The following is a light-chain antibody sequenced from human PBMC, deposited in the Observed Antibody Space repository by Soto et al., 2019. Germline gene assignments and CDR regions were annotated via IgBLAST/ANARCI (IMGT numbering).Light chain of an antibody. CDR3: QQLNSYPLT. CDR2: KAS. Sequence: DIQMTQSPSTLSAYVGDRVTITCRASQSISSWLAWYQQKPGKAPKLLIFKASTLQSGVPSRFSGSGSGTEFTLTISGLQPDDFATYYCQQLNSYPLTFGGGTKVDIK. J-gene: IGKJ4*01. V-gene: IGKV1-5*03. CDR1: QSISSW.